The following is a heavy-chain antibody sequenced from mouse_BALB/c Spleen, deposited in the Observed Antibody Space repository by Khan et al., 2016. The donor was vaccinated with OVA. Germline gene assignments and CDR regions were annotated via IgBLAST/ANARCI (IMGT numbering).Heavy chain of an antibody. D-gene: IGHD2-3*01. V-gene: IGHV1-69*02. J-gene: IGHJ3*01. CDR1: GYTFTNYW. Sequence: QVQLQQSGIELVRPGASVKLSCKASGYTFTNYWINWVKQRPGQGLEWIGNIYPSDSYTNYNQKFKDKATLTVDKSSSTAYMQLSSPTSEDSAVYECARGGVDGSSFAYWGQGTLVTVSA. CDR3: ARGGVDGSSFAY. CDR2: IYPSDSYT.